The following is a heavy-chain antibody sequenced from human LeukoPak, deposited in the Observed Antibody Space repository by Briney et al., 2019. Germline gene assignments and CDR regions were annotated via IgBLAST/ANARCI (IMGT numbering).Heavy chain of an antibody. D-gene: IGHD4-23*01. CDR3: ARRAGGYSHPYDY. CDR1: GFTFSTYA. CDR2: VSFHGTDK. J-gene: IGHJ4*02. V-gene: IGHV3-30*04. Sequence: PGGSLRLSCAASGFTFSTYAMHWVRQAPGKGLDWVAVVSFHGTDKFYADSVKGRFTISRDNSKNTLYLQMNSLIPEDTAVYYCARRAGGYSHPYDYWGQGILVTVSS.